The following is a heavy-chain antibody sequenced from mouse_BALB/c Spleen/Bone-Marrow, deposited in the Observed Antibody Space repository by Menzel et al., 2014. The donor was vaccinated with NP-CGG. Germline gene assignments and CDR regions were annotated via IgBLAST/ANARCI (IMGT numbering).Heavy chain of an antibody. J-gene: IGHJ3*01. CDR3: TRYDYDWFAY. CDR2: IYPSDSYT. CDR1: GYTFTSYW. Sequence: QVQLQQSGAELVRPGASVKLSCKASGYTFTSYWINWVKQRPGQGLEWIGDIYPSDSYTNYNQKFKDKATLTVDKSSSTAYMKLSSPTSEDAAVYYCTRYDYDWFAYWGQGTLVTVSA. D-gene: IGHD2-4*01. V-gene: IGHV1-69*02.